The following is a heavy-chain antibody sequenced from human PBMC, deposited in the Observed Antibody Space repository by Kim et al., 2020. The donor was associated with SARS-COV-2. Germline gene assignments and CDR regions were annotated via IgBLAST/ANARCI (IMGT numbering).Heavy chain of an antibody. CDR1: EFIVSSNY. CDR3: ARDPRRDILSDAFDI. Sequence: GGSLRLSCAAFEFIVSSNYVSWVRQAPGKGLEWVSSIYTGGVTYYADSVQGRFTISRDISKNTLYLQMKSLRPEDTAMYFCARDPRRDILSDAFDIWGQGTMVTVSS. CDR2: IYTGGVT. D-gene: IGHD2-8*02. V-gene: IGHV3-53*05. J-gene: IGHJ3*02.